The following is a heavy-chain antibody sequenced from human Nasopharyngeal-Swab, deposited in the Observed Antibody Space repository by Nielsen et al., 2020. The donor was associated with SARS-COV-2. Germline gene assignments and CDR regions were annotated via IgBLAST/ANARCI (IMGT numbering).Heavy chain of an antibody. V-gene: IGHV3-30*18. CDR3: AKEVGVADMFDY. CDR2: ISNDGNNK. D-gene: IGHD6-19*01. J-gene: IGHJ4*02. Sequence: GGSLRLSCVASGFTFSSYGMHWVRQAPGKGLEWVSVISNDGNNKYYAGSVKGRFTMSRDNSKNTLYLQMNSLRAEETAVYYCAKEVGVADMFDYWGQGTLVTVSS. CDR1: GFTFSSYG.